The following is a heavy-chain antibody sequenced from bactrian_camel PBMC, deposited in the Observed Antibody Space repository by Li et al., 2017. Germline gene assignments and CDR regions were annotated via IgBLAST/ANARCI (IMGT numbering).Heavy chain of an antibody. J-gene: IGHJ4*01. V-gene: IGHV3S40*01. CDR1: GFTFRNYD. D-gene: IGHD2*01. Sequence: VQLVESGGGLVQPGGSLRLSCATSGFTFRNYDMIWVRQAPGKGLEWVSGIASTGDKTDYADSVKGRFTVSRDNAKHTMYLQMNSLKPDDTAVYYCAAVHPQYALPPSGGDCPKSGLHYWCQGTQVTVS. CDR3: AAVHPQYALPPSGGDCPKSGLHY. CDR2: IASTGDKT.